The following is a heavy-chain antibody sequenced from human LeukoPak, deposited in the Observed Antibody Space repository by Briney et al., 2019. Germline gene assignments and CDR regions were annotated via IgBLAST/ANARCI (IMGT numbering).Heavy chain of an antibody. D-gene: IGHD6-25*01. CDR2: ILSGGST. V-gene: IGHV3-23*01. CDR3: AKDMVAAANWFDP. CDR1: GVTFSSYA. J-gene: IGHJ5*02. Sequence: PGGSLRLSCAASGVTFSSYAINWVRQAPGKGLEWVSTILSGGSTYYADSVKGRFTVSRDNSKNTVYLQMNSLRAEDTAVYYCAKDMVAAANWFDPWGQGTLVTVSS.